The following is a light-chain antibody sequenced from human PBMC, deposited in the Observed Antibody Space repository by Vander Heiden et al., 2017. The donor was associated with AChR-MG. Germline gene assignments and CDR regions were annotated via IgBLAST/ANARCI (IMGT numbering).Light chain of an antibody. J-gene: IGLJ1*01. Sequence: SSELTQDPAVPVALGQTVRITCQGDSLRSYYANWYQQKPGQAPVLVMYGKNNRPSGIPDRFSGSNSGNTASLSITGAQAEDEADYYCNSRDSSGNHLEVFGTGTKVTVL. CDR3: NSRDSSGNHLEV. CDR2: GKN. V-gene: IGLV3-19*01. CDR1: SLRSYY.